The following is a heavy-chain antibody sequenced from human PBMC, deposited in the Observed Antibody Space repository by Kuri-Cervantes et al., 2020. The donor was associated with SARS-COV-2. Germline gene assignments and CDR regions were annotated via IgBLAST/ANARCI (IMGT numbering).Heavy chain of an antibody. Sequence: ETLSLTCAASGFTFSSYDMHWVRQATGKGLEWVSAIGTAGDTYYPGSVKGQFTISRENAKNSLYLQMNSLRAGDTAVYYCVVVSRVVNPGAQPDFWSGYNTGPFDYWGQGTLVTVSS. D-gene: IGHD3-3*01. CDR2: IGTAGDT. CDR1: GFTFSSYD. CDR3: VVVSRVVNPGAQPDFWSGYNTGPFDY. V-gene: IGHV3-13*01. J-gene: IGHJ4*02.